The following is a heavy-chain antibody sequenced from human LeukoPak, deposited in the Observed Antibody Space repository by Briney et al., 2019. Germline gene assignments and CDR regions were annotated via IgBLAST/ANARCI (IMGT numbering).Heavy chain of an antibody. D-gene: IGHD1-26*01. Sequence: PSETLSLTCTVSGGSISSYHWSWIRQPPGKGLEWIGYIYYSGSTNYNPSLKSRVTISVDTSKNQFSLKLSSVTAADTAVYYCARAKMGATTNFDYWGQGTLVTVSS. CDR2: IYYSGST. J-gene: IGHJ4*02. CDR3: ARAKMGATTNFDY. V-gene: IGHV4-59*01. CDR1: GGSISSYH.